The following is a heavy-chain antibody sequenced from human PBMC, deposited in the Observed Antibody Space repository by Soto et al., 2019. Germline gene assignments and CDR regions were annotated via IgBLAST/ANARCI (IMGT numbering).Heavy chain of an antibody. CDR3: AKGLGGQFGIEGMDV. V-gene: IGHV3-30*18. CDR2: ISDVGGNR. D-gene: IGHD3-10*01. CDR1: GFIFTYYG. Sequence: SLTLSCAPSGFIFTYYGMHWVRQAPGTGLASLAVISDVGGNRYSANSVKGRFTISRDNSKNTLHLQMNSLSAEDTAVYYCAKGLGGQFGIEGMDVWGEGTKVTVSS. J-gene: IGHJ6*04.